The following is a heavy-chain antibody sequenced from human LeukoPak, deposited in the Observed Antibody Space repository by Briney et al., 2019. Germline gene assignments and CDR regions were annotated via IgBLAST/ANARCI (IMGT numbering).Heavy chain of an antibody. J-gene: IGHJ4*02. V-gene: IGHV3-11*04. Sequence: MSGGSLRLSCVASGFTFSDYYMSWIRQAPGKGLEWVSYISSSGRTIYDADSVKGRFTISRDNAKNSLYLQVNSLKAEDTAVYYCARYYCSVTSCYGRYFDSWGQGILVTVSS. CDR1: GFTFSDYY. CDR2: ISSSGRTI. D-gene: IGHD2-2*01. CDR3: ARYYCSVTSCYGRYFDS.